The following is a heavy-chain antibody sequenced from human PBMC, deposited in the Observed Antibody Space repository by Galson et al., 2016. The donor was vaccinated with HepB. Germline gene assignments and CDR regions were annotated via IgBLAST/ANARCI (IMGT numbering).Heavy chain of an antibody. V-gene: IGHV3-7*01. D-gene: IGHD3-10*01. CDR3: AREGLAELVRPFDY. CDR1: GFTFSGYW. J-gene: IGHJ4*02. Sequence: SLRLSCAASGFTFSGYWMSWVRQAPGKGLEWVANIKEDGTEKYYVDSVNGRFTISRDNAKNSVYLQMSSLRAEDTAVYYCAREGLAELVRPFDYWGQGALVTVSS. CDR2: IKEDGTEK.